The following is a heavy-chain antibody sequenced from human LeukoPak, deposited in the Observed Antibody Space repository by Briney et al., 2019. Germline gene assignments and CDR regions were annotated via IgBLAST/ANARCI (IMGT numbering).Heavy chain of an antibody. D-gene: IGHD3-10*01. J-gene: IGHJ5*02. CDR2: INHSGST. CDR3: ANYYGSGSWFDP. V-gene: IGHV4-34*01. Sequence: SETLSLTCAVYGGSFSGYYWSWIRQSPGKGLEWIGEINHSGSTNYNPSLKSRVTISVDTSKNQFSLKLSSVTAADTAVYYCANYYGSGSWFDPWGQGTLVTVSS. CDR1: GGSFSGYY.